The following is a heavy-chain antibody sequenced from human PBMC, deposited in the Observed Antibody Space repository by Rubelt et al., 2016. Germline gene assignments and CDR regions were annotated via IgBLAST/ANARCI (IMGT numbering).Heavy chain of an antibody. V-gene: IGHV3-74*01. CDR3: GRDYRYSMDV. CDR2: INSDGSTT. J-gene: IGHJ6*02. CDR1: GFTFRSDW. Sequence: EVQLVESGGGIVQPGGSLRLSCAASGFTFRSDWMHWVRQAPGKGLVWVSRINSDGSTTSYADSVKGRLTTSREKAKNTLYLQRNSLGAEDTAVYYCGRDYRYSMDVWGQGTTVTVSS. D-gene: IGHD1-14*01.